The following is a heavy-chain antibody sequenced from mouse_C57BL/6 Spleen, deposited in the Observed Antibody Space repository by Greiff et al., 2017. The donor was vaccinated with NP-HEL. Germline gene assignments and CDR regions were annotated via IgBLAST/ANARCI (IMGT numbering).Heavy chain of an antibody. J-gene: IGHJ3*01. CDR3: AAYYDYDEAWFAY. V-gene: IGHV1-39*01. D-gene: IGHD2-4*01. Sequence: VQLQQSGPELVKPGASVKISCKASGYSFTDYNMNWVKQSNGKSLELIGVINPNYGTTSYNQKFKGKATLTVDQSSSTAYMQLNSLTSEDSAVYYCAAYYDYDEAWFAYWGQGTLVTVSA. CDR2: INPNYGTT. CDR1: GYSFTDYN.